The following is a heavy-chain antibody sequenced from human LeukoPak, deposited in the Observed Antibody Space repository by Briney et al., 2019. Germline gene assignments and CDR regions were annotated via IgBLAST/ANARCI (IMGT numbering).Heavy chain of an antibody. D-gene: IGHD3-9*01. CDR1: GFTFDDYA. Sequence: GGSLRLSCAASGFTFDDYAMHWVRQAPGKGLEWVSGISWNSGSIGYADSVKGRFTISRDNAKNSLYLQMNSLRAEDTALYYCAKGVLRYFDWLLLGYFDYWGQGTLVTVSS. J-gene: IGHJ4*02. V-gene: IGHV3-9*01. CDR3: AKGVLRYFDWLLLGYFDY. CDR2: ISWNSGSI.